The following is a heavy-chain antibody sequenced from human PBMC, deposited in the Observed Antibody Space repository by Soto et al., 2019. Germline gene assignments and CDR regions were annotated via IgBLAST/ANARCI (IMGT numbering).Heavy chain of an antibody. D-gene: IGHD6-6*01. V-gene: IGHV4-39*01. Sequence: QLQMQESGPGLVKPSETLSLTCTVSGDSISSSSSYWGWIRQPPGKGLEWIGSIYYTGTTYYNPSLKSRVTLTVDTSKKQFSLKLTSVTAADTAVYYCGRGLDGRWLVIDSWGQGTLVTVSS. J-gene: IGHJ4*02. CDR3: GRGLDGRWLVIDS. CDR1: GDSISSSSSY. CDR2: IYYTGTT.